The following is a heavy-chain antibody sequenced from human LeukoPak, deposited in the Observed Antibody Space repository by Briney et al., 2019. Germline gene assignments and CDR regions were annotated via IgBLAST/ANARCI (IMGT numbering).Heavy chain of an antibody. CDR3: ARDLVLSVSEYYFDY. D-gene: IGHD2-8*02. J-gene: IGHJ4*02. V-gene: IGHV4-4*07. Sequence: PSETLSLTCTVSGGSISSYYWSWIRQPAGKGLEWIGRIYTSGSTNYNPSLKSRVTMSVDTSKNQFSLKLSSVTAADTAVYYCARDLVLSVSEYYFDYWGRGTLVTVSS. CDR2: IYTSGST. CDR1: GGSISSYY.